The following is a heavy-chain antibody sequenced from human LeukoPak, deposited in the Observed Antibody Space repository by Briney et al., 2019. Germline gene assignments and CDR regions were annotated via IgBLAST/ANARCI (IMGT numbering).Heavy chain of an antibody. J-gene: IGHJ3*02. CDR3: AKVSLNMVNDAFDI. CDR2: ISYDGSNK. D-gene: IGHD4/OR15-4a*01. CDR1: GFTFSDYA. Sequence: PGGSLRLSCATSGFTFSDYAIHWVRQAPGKGLEWVAVISYDGSNKYYADSVKGRFTISRDNSKNTLYLQMNGLRAEDTAMYYCAKVSLNMVNDAFDIWGQGTMVSVSS. V-gene: IGHV3-30*04.